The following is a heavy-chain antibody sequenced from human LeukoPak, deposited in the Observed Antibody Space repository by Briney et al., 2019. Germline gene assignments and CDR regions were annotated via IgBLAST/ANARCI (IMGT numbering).Heavy chain of an antibody. V-gene: IGHV7-4-1*02. CDR1: GYTFTNYG. J-gene: IGHJ5*02. CDR3: ARGGSEYAFWSVQRSNWFDP. D-gene: IGHD3-3*01. Sequence: GASVKVSCKASGYTFTNYGITWVRQAPGQGLEWVGWINTNTGKSTYAQGFTGRFVFSLDTSVSTTYLQINSLKAEDTAVYYCARGGSEYAFWSVQRSNWFDPWGQGTLITVSS. CDR2: INTNTGKS.